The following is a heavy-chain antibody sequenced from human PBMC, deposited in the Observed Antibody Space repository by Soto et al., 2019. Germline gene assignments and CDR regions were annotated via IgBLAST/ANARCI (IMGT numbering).Heavy chain of an antibody. CDR3: AREEGYCGGGNCFRSAFDL. CDR2: TFNYAGRL. CDR1: GFALSSYS. Sequence: EVQLVESGGRLVKPGGSLRLSCAVSGFALSSYSIARVRHAPGKGLEWVSFTFNYAGRLYYADSLKGRFAISRDDAKNSVYLQMDSLRAEDTGVYYCAREEGYCGGGNCFRSAFDLWGQGTVVTVSS. J-gene: IGHJ3*01. V-gene: IGHV3-21*01. D-gene: IGHD2-15*01.